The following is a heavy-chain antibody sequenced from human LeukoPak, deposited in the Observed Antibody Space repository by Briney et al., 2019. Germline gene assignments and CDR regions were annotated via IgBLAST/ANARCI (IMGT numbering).Heavy chain of an antibody. D-gene: IGHD3-22*01. CDR2: IYYSGST. V-gene: IGHV4-39*07. Sequence: EAGGSLRLSCAASGFTFSSYSMNWVRQPPGKGLEWIGSIYYSGSTYYNPSLKSRVTISVDTSKNQFSLKLSSVTAADTAVYYCARATGITMIVVIHQGSEYFQHWGQGTLVTVSS. CDR1: GFTFSSYS. J-gene: IGHJ1*01. CDR3: ARATGITMIVVIHQGSEYFQH.